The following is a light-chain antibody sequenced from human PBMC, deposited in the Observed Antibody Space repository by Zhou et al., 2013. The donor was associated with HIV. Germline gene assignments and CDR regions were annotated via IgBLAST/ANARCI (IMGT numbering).Light chain of an antibody. J-gene: IGKJ4*01. Sequence: DVVLTQSPPSLPVTLGQSASISCRASQSLKNNDRHTYLNWFHQRPGQAPRRLIYKVSHRDSGVPDRFSGSGSGTDFTLKISRVEAEDVGVYYCMHRLEFPLTIGGGTRLEIK. CDR1: QSLKNNDRHTY. CDR2: KVS. V-gene: IGKV2-30*01. CDR3: MHRLEFPLT.